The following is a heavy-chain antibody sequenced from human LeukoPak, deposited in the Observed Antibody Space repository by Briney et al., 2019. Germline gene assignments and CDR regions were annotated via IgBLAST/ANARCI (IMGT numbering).Heavy chain of an antibody. CDR1: GYNFANFW. CDR3: ARRSGSYFNF. J-gene: IGHJ4*02. D-gene: IGHD1-26*01. Sequence: GESLKISCKGSGSGYNFANFWIGWVRQMPGKGLEWMGIIYPGDSDTRYSPSFEGQVTISADKSISTAYLQWSSLRASDTAMYFCARRSGSYFNFWGQGTKVIVSS. CDR2: IYPGDSDT. V-gene: IGHV5-51*01.